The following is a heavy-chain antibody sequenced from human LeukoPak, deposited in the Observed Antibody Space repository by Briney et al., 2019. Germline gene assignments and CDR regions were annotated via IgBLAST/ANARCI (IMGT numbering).Heavy chain of an antibody. J-gene: IGHJ4*02. V-gene: IGHV1-18*01. Sequence: ASVKVSCKASGYTFTSYGISWVRQAPGQGLEWMGWISAYNGNTNYAQKLQGRVTMTTDTSTSTAYMELRSLRSDDTAVYYCATCKAVAGSGPFDYWGQGTLVTVSS. CDR3: ATCKAVAGSGPFDY. D-gene: IGHD6-19*01. CDR1: GYTFTSYG. CDR2: ISAYNGNT.